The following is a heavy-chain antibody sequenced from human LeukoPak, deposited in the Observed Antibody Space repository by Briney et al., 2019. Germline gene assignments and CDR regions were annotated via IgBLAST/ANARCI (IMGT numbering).Heavy chain of an antibody. J-gene: IGHJ4*02. CDR1: GYTFTDYY. Sequence: ASVKVSCKASGYTFTDYYIHWVRQAPGQDFEWMGWINPKSGGTEYAQKFQGRVTMTRDPSLSTAYMELSRLRSDDTAVFYCARASTVAGNHRPFDYWGRGTLVTVSS. CDR3: ARASTVAGNHRPFDY. V-gene: IGHV1-2*02. CDR2: INPKSGGT. D-gene: IGHD6-19*01.